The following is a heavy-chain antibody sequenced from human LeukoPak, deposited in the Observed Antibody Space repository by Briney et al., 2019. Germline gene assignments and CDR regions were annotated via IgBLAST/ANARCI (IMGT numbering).Heavy chain of an antibody. D-gene: IGHD3-22*01. V-gene: IGHV3-48*02. CDR2: ISSNSRTI. CDR1: GFTFSNYS. CDR3: ARGRVRLGGYWPFDY. Sequence: HPGGSLRLSCAASGFTFSNYSMNWVRQAPGKGLEWVSFISSNSRTIYYADSGKGRFPISRDNAKNSLYLQMNSLRDEDTAVYYCARGRVRLGGYWPFDYWGQGTLVTVSS. J-gene: IGHJ4*02.